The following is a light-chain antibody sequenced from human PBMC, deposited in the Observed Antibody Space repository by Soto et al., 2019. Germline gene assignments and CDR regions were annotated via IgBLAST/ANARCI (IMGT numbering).Light chain of an antibody. Sequence: DLQMTQSPSSLSASVGDRVTITCRASQSISSYLNWYQQKPGKAPKLLIYAASSLQSGVPSRFSGSGSGTDFTLTINSLQPEDFATYYCQQSYSTLLTFGGGTKVEIK. CDR1: QSISSY. CDR3: QQSYSTLLT. J-gene: IGKJ4*01. V-gene: IGKV1-39*01. CDR2: AAS.